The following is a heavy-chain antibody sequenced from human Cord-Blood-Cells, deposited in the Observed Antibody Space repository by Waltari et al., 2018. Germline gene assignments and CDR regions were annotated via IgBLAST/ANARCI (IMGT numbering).Heavy chain of an antibody. CDR2: INHSGRN. D-gene: IGHD2-2*01. J-gene: IGHJ6*02. Sequence: QVQLQQWGAGLLKPSETLSLTCAVYGGSFSGYYWSWIRQPPGKGLEWIGEINHSGRNNNNPSLKSRGTISVDTSKNQFSLKLSSVTAADTAVYYCARGGGYCSSTSCFVKSYYYYGMDVWGQGTTVTVSS. V-gene: IGHV4-34*04. CDR1: GGSFSGYY. CDR3: ARGGGYCSSTSCFVKSYYYYGMDV.